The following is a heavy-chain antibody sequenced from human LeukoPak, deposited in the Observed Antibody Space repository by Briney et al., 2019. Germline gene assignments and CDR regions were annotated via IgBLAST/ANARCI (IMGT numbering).Heavy chain of an antibody. Sequence: ASVKVSCKASGYSFTTYGISWVRQAPGQGLEWMGWISPYNGNTNYAQKLQGRVTMTTDTSTSTAYMELRSLRADDTAVYYCARDRAVVVAATGYWGQGTLVTVSS. V-gene: IGHV1-18*01. D-gene: IGHD2-15*01. CDR2: ISPYNGNT. J-gene: IGHJ4*02. CDR1: GYSFTTYG. CDR3: ARDRAVVVAATGY.